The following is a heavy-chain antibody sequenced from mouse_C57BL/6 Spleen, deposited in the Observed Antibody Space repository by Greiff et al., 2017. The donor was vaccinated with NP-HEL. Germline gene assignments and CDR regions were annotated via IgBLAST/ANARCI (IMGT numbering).Heavy chain of an antibody. D-gene: IGHD1-1*01. CDR3: ARSKAYYYGSSSYAMDY. CDR2: IYPGSGST. V-gene: IGHV1-55*01. J-gene: IGHJ4*01. CDR1: GYTFTSYW. Sequence: VQLQQPGAELVKPGASVKMSCKASGYTFTSYWITWVKQRPGQGLEWIGDIYPGSGSTNYNEKFKSKATLTVDTSSSTAYMQLSSLTSEDSAVYYCARSKAYYYGSSSYAMDYWGQGTSVTVSS.